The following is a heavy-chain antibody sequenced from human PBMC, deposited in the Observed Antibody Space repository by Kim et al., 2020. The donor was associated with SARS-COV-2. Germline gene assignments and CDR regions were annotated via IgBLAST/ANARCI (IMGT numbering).Heavy chain of an antibody. CDR2: IRSKANSYAT. CDR1: GFTFSGSA. Sequence: GGSLRLSCAASGFTFSGSAMHWVRQASGKGLEWVGRIRSKANSYATAYAASVKGRFTISRDDSKNTAYLQMNSLKTEDTAVYYCTSQGHVSKRGDYWGQGTLVTVSS. CDR3: TSQGHVSKRGDY. J-gene: IGHJ4*02. D-gene: IGHD3-16*01. V-gene: IGHV3-73*01.